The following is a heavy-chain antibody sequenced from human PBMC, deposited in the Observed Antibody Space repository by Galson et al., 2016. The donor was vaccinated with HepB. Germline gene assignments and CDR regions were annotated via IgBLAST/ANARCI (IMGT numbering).Heavy chain of an antibody. J-gene: IGHJ5*02. CDR2: ISGYDGTT. V-gene: IGHV1-18*04. Sequence: SVKVSCKASGYTFTTFGIAWVRRAPGQGLEWMGWISGYDGTTHYAQNLQGRTTMTADTSTTTVHMELRSLRSDDTAMDYCARSGDGNWFETWGQGTLVTVSS. D-gene: IGHD7-27*01. CDR3: ARSGDGNWFET. CDR1: GYTFTTFG.